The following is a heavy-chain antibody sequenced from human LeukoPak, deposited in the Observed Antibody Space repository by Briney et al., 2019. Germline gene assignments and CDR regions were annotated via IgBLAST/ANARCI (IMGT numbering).Heavy chain of an antibody. CDR2: IYYSGIT. V-gene: IGHV4-30-4*01. D-gene: IGHD2-2*02. J-gene: IGHJ4*02. CDR3: ARSYCSSNSCYTSLDY. Sequence: PSEALSLTCTVSGGSISSDDYYWSWIRQPPGKGLEWIGNIYYSGITYYNPSLKSRVTISVDTSKNQFSLKLSSVTAADTAVYYCARSYCSSNSCYTSLDYWGQGTLVT. CDR1: GGSISSDDYY.